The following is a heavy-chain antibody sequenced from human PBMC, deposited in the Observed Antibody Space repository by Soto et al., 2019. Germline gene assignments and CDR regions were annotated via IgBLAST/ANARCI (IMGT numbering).Heavy chain of an antibody. CDR2: ISPMFGAA. J-gene: IGHJ4*02. CDR1: GGTFNTYA. D-gene: IGHD3-10*01. Sequence: QVQLVQSGAEMKKPGSSVKVSCQSSGGTFNTYAMNWVRQAHGQGPEWMGDISPMFGAANYAPKFQGRVTITADESTGTSYMQVSSLTSEDTALYFCAREVQVHTPAFVYWGQGTLVTVSS. CDR3: AREVQVHTPAFVY. V-gene: IGHV1-69*19.